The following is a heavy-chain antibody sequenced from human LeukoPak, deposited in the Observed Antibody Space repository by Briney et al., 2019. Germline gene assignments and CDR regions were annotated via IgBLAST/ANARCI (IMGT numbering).Heavy chain of an antibody. V-gene: IGHV3-15*01. D-gene: IGHD3-3*01. J-gene: IGHJ6*02. CDR2: IKSKTDGGTT. Sequence: PGGSLRLSCAASGFTFSNAWMSWVRQAPGKGLEWVGRIKSKTDGGTTDYAAPVKGRFTISRDDSKNTLYLQMNSLKTEDTAVYYCARGPKTYYDFWSGYWRSDYYYGMDVWGQGTTVTVSS. CDR1: GFTFSNAW. CDR3: ARGPKTYYDFWSGYWRSDYYYGMDV.